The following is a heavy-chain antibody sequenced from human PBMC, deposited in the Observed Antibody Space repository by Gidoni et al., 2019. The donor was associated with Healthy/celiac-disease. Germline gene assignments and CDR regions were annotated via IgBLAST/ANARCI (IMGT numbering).Heavy chain of an antibody. CDR1: GFTFSNAW. V-gene: IGHV3-15*01. J-gene: IGHJ3*02. CDR2: IKSKTDGGTT. CDR3: TTDFSRFGEPYDAFDI. Sequence: EVQLVESGGGLVKPGGSLRLSCAASGFTFSNAWMSWVRQAPGKGLEWVGRIKSKTDGGTTDYAAPVKGRFTISRDDSKNTLYLQMNSLKTEDTAVYYCTTDFSRFGEPYDAFDIWGQGTMVTVSS. D-gene: IGHD3-10*01.